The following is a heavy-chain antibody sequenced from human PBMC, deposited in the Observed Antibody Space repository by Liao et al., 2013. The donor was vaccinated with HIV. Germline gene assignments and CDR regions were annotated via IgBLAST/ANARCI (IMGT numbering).Heavy chain of an antibody. J-gene: IGHJ3*01. CDR2: FHYSGST. CDR3: ARAVSSDNYHDAFDF. D-gene: IGHD6-19*01. V-gene: IGHV4-39*07. CDR1: SGSITTSTYY. Sequence: QLQLQESGPGLVKPSETLSLTCSVSSGSITTSTYYWGWIRQPPGKGLEWIGSFHYSGSTYYNPSLMSRVSISVDRSRNQFSLRLTSVTAADTAVYFCARAVSSDNYHDAFDFWGRGTMVAVSS.